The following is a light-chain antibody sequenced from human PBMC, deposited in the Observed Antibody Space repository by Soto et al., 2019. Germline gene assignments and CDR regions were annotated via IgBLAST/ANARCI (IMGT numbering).Light chain of an antibody. CDR2: GAS. CDR1: QSVSSSY. V-gene: IGKV3-20*01. J-gene: IGKJ2*01. CDR3: QQYVSSPPYT. Sequence: EIVLTQSPGTLSLSPGERATLSCRASQSVSSSYLAWYQQKPGQAPRLLIYGASSRATGIPDRFSGSGSGTDFPLTISRLEPEDFEVYYCQQYVSSPPYTFGQGTKLEIK.